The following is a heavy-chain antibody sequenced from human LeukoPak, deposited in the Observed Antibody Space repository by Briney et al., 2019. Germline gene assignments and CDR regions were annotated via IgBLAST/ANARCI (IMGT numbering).Heavy chain of an antibody. CDR1: GYTFTDNY. J-gene: IGHJ4*02. Sequence: ASVMVSCKASGYTFTDNYIHWVRQAPGQGLEWMGWISPNSGATNYAQKFQGRVTMTRDTSINTAYMVLSSLRSDDTAVYFCARDIHYYDSSGYYSTFDYWGQGTLVTVSS. V-gene: IGHV1-2*02. CDR2: ISPNSGAT. D-gene: IGHD3-22*01. CDR3: ARDIHYYDSSGYYSTFDY.